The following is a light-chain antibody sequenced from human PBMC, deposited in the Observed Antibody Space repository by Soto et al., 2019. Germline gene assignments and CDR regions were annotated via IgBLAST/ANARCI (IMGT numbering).Light chain of an antibody. J-gene: IGKJ1*01. CDR2: GTS. CDR3: QHYNDYSWT. V-gene: IGKV1-5*03. CDR1: QSISIW. Sequence: DIHMTQSPSTLSASVGDRVTNTCRASQSISIWLAWYQQKPGRAPNLLIYGTSSLESGVPSRFSGSGSGKEFTLTISSLQPDDFATYYCQHYNDYSWTFGQGTKVEIK.